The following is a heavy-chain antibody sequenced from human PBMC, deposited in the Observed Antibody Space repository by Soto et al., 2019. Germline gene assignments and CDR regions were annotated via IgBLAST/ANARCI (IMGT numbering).Heavy chain of an antibody. CDR3: EAKYSSTLY. Sequence: EVQLLESGGGLMQPGGSLRLSCAASGFTFNSYAMSWVRQAPGKGLEWVSTINTSGGSTYYSDSVKGRFTISRDNSKSTLYLQMSSLRAEDTAVYYCEAKYSSTLYWGRGTLVTVSS. CDR1: GFTFNSYA. D-gene: IGHD6-13*01. CDR2: INTSGGST. V-gene: IGHV3-23*01. J-gene: IGHJ4*02.